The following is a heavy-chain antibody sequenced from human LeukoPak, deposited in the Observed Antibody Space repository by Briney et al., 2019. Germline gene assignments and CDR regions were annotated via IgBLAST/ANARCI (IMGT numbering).Heavy chain of an antibody. CDR3: ARQPRATAYFDY. V-gene: IGHV4-30-2*01. CDR1: GGSISSGGYS. D-gene: IGHD1-14*01. J-gene: IGHJ4*02. Sequence: SETLSLTCAVSGGSISSGGYSWSWIRQPPGKGLEWIGYIYHSGSTYYNPSLKSRVTISVDRSKNQFSLKLSSVTAADTAVYYCARQPRATAYFDYWGQGTLVTVSS. CDR2: IYHSGST.